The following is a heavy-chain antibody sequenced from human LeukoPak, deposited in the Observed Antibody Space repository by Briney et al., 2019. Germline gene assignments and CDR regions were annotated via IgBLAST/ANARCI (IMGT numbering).Heavy chain of an antibody. D-gene: IGHD1-26*01. CDR3: ARDSGSYYAFDY. CDR1: GFTFSSYE. CDR2: INSIGITI. V-gene: IGHV3-48*03. J-gene: IGHJ4*02. Sequence: PGGSLRLSCAASGFTFSSYEMNWVRQAPGKGLEWVSYINSIGITIYYADSVKGRFTISRDNAKNSLYLQMNSLRAEDTAVYYCARDSGSYYAFDYWGQGTLVTVSS.